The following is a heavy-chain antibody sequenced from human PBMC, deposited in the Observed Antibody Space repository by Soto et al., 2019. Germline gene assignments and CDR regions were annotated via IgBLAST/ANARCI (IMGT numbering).Heavy chain of an antibody. Sequence: LSLTCNVSGFTFSDYYMSWIRQAPGKGLEYISYISSSSGSTNYADSVKGRFTISRDNAKNSLYLQMSSLRAEDTAVYYCARDRGGYDRLYYYHGMDVWGQGTTVTVSS. CDR3: ARDRGGYDRLYYYHGMDV. J-gene: IGHJ6*02. CDR1: GFTFSDYY. V-gene: IGHV3-11*06. D-gene: IGHD5-12*01. CDR2: ISSSSGST.